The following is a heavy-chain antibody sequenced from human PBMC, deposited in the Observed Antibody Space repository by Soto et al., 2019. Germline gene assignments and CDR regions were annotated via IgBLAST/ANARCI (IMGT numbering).Heavy chain of an antibody. V-gene: IGHV3-23*01. CDR3: AKDLFSRYYGSGISGY. CDR2: ISGSGGST. CDR1: VFTFISYA. J-gene: IGHJ4*02. D-gene: IGHD3-10*01. Sequence: GWSLRLSCASSVFTFISYAMSWVRQAPGKGLEWVSAISGSGGSTYYADSVKGRFTISRDNSKNTLYLQMNSLRAEDTAVYYCAKDLFSRYYGSGISGYWGQGTLVTVSS.